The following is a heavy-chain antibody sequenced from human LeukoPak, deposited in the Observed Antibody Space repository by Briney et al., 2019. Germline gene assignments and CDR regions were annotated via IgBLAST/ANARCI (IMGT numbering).Heavy chain of an antibody. J-gene: IGHJ4*02. D-gene: IGHD3-22*01. CDR1: GFTFNIYS. Sequence: PGGSLRLSCAASGFTFNIYSMYRVRQAPGKGLEWVAYISGSGGNTYYADSVKGRFTISRDNSNDTLYLQINSLRAEGSALYYCAKVISRGYDRLPLDYWGQGTLVTVSS. V-gene: IGHV3-23*01. CDR2: ISGSGGNT. CDR3: AKVISRGYDRLPLDY.